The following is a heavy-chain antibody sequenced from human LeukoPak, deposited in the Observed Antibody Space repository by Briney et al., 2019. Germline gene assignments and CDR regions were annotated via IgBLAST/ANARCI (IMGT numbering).Heavy chain of an antibody. CDR3: AKEGRSLQTY. CDR2: IKEDGTET. CDR1: GFIFSSNW. J-gene: IGHJ4*02. Sequence: PGGSLRLSCAASGFIFSSNWMSRVRLAPGKGLEWVANIKEDGTETYYVDSVKGRFTISRDNAKNSLYLQMNSLRVEDTAVYYCAKEGRSLQTYWGQGTLVTVSS. V-gene: IGHV3-7*03. D-gene: IGHD5-24*01.